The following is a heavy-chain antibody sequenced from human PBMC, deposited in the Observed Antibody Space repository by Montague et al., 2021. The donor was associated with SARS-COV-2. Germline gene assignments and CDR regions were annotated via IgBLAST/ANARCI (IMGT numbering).Heavy chain of an antibody. J-gene: IGHJ6*02. V-gene: IGHV4-34*01. CDR2: INHSGST. D-gene: IGHD1-7*01. CDR3: ARGRTGTTFYYYYYYGMDV. CDR1: GGSFGGYY. Sequence: SETLSLTCAVYGGSFGGYYWSWIRQPPGKGLEWIGEINHSGSTNYNPSLKSRVTISVDTSKNQFSLKLSSVTAADTAVYYCARGRTGTTFYYYYYYGMDVWGQGTTVIVSS.